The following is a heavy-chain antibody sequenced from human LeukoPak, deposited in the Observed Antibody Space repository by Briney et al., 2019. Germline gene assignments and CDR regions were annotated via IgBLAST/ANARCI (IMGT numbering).Heavy chain of an antibody. CDR3: ARDLGGSYSLGYFDY. D-gene: IGHD1-26*01. Sequence: EASVKVSCKTSGYTFTSYAMNWLRQAPGQGLEWMGWINTNTGNPTYAQGFTGRFVFSLDTSVSTAYLQISSLKAEDTAVYYCARDLGGSYSLGYFDYWGQGTLVTVSS. J-gene: IGHJ4*02. CDR2: INTNTGNP. V-gene: IGHV7-4-1*02. CDR1: GYTFTSYA.